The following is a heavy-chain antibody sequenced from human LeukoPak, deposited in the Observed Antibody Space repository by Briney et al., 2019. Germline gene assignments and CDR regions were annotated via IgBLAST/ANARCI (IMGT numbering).Heavy chain of an antibody. J-gene: IGHJ6*02. D-gene: IGHD1-26*01. CDR3: ARDRGWELPRGMDV. CDR1: GYTFAGYY. V-gene: IGHV1-18*04. Sequence: GASVKVSCKASGYTFAGYYMHWVRQAPGQGLEWMGWISAYNGNTNYAQKLQGRVTMTTDTSTSTAYMELRSLRSDDTAVYYCARDRGWELPRGMDVWGQGTTVTVSS. CDR2: ISAYNGNT.